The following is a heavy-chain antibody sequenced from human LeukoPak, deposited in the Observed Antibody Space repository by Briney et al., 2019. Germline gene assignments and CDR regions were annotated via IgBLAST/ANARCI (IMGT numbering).Heavy chain of an antibody. CDR3: RLYEPYYYYYYMDV. Sequence: PGGSLRLSCAAAGFTFSSYSMNWVRQAPGKGLEWVSSISSSSSYIYYADSVKGRFTISRDNAKSSLYLQMNSLRAEDTAVYYCRLYEPYYYYYYMDVWGKGTTVTVSS. D-gene: IGHD3-16*02. V-gene: IGHV3-21*01. CDR1: GFTFSSYS. J-gene: IGHJ6*03. CDR2: ISSSSSYI.